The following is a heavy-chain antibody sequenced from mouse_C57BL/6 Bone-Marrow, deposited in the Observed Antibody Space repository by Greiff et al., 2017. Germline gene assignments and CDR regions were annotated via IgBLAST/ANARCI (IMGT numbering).Heavy chain of an antibody. CDR1: GFTFSSYA. CDR2: ISDGGSYT. V-gene: IGHV5-4*03. J-gene: IGHJ4*01. Sequence: EVKLVESGGGLVKPGGSLKLSCAASGFTFSSYAMSWVRQTPEKRLEWVATISDGGSYTYYPDNVKGRFTISRDNAKNNLYLQMSHLKSEDTAMYYCATYYYGSSSYAMDYWGQGTSVIVSS. CDR3: ATYYYGSSSYAMDY. D-gene: IGHD1-1*01.